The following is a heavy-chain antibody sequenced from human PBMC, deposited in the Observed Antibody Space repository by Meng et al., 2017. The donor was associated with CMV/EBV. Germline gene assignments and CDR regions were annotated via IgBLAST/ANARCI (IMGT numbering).Heavy chain of an antibody. D-gene: IGHD3-10*01. CDR3: ARGGLYYYGSGTRPPRAWFDP. Sequence: SVKVSCKASGGTFSSYTISWVRQAPGQGLEWMGRIIPILGIANYAQKCQGRVTITADKSTSTAYMELSSLRSEDTAVYYCARGGLYYYGSGTRPPRAWFDPWGQGTLVTVSS. V-gene: IGHV1-69*02. CDR2: IIPILGIA. CDR1: GGTFSSYT. J-gene: IGHJ5*02.